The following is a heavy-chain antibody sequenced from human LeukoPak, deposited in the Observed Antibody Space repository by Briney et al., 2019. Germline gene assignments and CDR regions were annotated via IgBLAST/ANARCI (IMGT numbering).Heavy chain of an antibody. CDR2: IYYSGST. CDR3: ARVKVVGGNYMDV. V-gene: IGHV4-59*12. J-gene: IGHJ6*03. D-gene: IGHD2-15*01. Sequence: SETLSLTCTVSGGSISSYYWSWIRQPPGKGLEWIGYIYYSGSTNYNPSLKSRVTISVDTSKNQFSLKLSSVTAADTAVYYCARVKVVGGNYMDVWGKGTTVTVSS. CDR1: GGSISSYY.